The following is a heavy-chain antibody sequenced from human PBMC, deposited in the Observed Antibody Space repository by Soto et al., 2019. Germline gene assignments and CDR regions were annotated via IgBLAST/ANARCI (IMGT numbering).Heavy chain of an antibody. CDR2: IIPILGIA. CDR1: GGTFSSYT. J-gene: IGHJ4*02. CDR3: ARGGGMGFGELPKN. D-gene: IGHD3-10*01. V-gene: IGHV1-69*02. Sequence: QVQLVQSGAEVKKPGSSVKVSCKASGGTFSSYTTSWVRQAPGQGLEWMGRIIPILGIANYAQKFQGRVTITPDKSTSTAYMELSSLRSEDTAVYYCARGGGMGFGELPKNWGRGTLVTVSS.